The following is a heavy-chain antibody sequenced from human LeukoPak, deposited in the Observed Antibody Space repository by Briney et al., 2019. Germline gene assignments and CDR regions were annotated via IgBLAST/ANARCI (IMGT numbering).Heavy chain of an antibody. J-gene: IGHJ4*02. Sequence: SETLSLTCAVYGGSFSGYYRSWIRQPPGKGLEWIGEINHSGSTNYNPSLKSRVTISVDTSKNQFSLKLSSVTAADTAVYYCARVPIFGVVIPHFDYWGQGTLVTVSS. CDR2: INHSGST. V-gene: IGHV4-34*01. D-gene: IGHD3-3*01. CDR1: GGSFSGYY. CDR3: ARVPIFGVVIPHFDY.